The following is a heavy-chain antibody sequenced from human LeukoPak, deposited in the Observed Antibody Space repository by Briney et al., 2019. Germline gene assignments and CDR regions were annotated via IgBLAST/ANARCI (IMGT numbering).Heavy chain of an antibody. V-gene: IGHV4-61*02. Sequence: SQTLSLTCTVSGGSISSGSYYWSWIRQPAGKGLEWIRRIYTSGSTNYNPSLKSRVTISVDTSKNQFSLKLSSVTAADTAVYYCARGYCSGGSCYRPRYDAFDIWGQGTMVTVSS. CDR2: IYTSGST. CDR1: GGSISSGSYY. J-gene: IGHJ3*02. CDR3: ARGYCSGGSCYRPRYDAFDI. D-gene: IGHD2-15*01.